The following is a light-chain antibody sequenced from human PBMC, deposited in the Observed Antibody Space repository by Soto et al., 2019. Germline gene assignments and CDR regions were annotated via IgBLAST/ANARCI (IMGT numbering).Light chain of an antibody. V-gene: IGKV3D-15*01. Sequence: EIVMTQSPATLSVSPGERATLSCRASQSVSSNLAWYQQKPGQAPRLLIYGASIRATGIPARFSGSGSGTELTLTISSLQSEDFAVYYCQQYNNWPLLFGQGTRLEIK. J-gene: IGKJ5*01. CDR3: QQYNNWPLL. CDR1: QSVSSN. CDR2: GAS.